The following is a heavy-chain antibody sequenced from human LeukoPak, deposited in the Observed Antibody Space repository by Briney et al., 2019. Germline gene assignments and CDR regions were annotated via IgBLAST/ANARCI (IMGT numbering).Heavy chain of an antibody. D-gene: IGHD5-18*01. V-gene: IGHV4-34*01. CDR1: GGSFSGYY. CDR3: ARGGGGYSYGDYFDY. Sequence: PSETLSLTCAVYGGSFSGYYWSWIRQPPGKGLEWLGEINHSGSTNYNPSLKSRVTISVDTSKNQFSLKLSSVTAADTAVYYCARGGGGYSYGDYFDYWGQGTLVTVSS. CDR2: INHSGST. J-gene: IGHJ4*02.